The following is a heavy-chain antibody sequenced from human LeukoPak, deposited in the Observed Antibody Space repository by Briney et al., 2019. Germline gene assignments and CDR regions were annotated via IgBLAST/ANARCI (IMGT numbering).Heavy chain of an antibody. CDR1: GGSFSGYY. Sequence: SETLSLTCAVYGGSFSGYYWSWIRQPPGKGLEWIGEINHSGSTNYNPSLKSRVTISVDTSKNQFSLKLSSATAADTAVYYCARDRKIEDSSGWYPAIDYWGQGTLVTVSS. D-gene: IGHD6-19*01. J-gene: IGHJ4*02. V-gene: IGHV4-34*01. CDR2: INHSGST. CDR3: ARDRKIEDSSGWYPAIDY.